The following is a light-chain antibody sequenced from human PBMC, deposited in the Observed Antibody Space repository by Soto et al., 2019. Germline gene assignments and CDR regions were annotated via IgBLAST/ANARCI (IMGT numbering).Light chain of an antibody. CDR3: QQYNNWWT. V-gene: IGKV3D-15*01. CDR2: GAS. J-gene: IGKJ1*01. CDR1: QSVSSN. Sequence: EIVMTQSPATLSVSPGERATLSCRASQSVSSNLAWYQQKPGQAPRLLIYGASIRATGISARFSGSGSGTEFTLTISSLQSEDFAVYYCQQYNNWWTFGQGTKVEIK.